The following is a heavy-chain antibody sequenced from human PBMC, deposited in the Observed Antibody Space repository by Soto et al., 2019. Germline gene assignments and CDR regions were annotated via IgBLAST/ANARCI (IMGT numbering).Heavy chain of an antibody. CDR3: AKGTKGASCYWVDY. J-gene: IGHJ4*02. CDR1: GFTFSSYA. Sequence: GGSLRLSCAASGFTFSSYALSWVRQAPGKGLEWVSAISGSGGSTYYADSVKGRFTISRDNSKNTLYLQMNSLRAEDTAVYYCAKGTKGASCYWVDYGGQGTLVTVSS. D-gene: IGHD2-2*01. V-gene: IGHV3-23*01. CDR2: ISGSGGST.